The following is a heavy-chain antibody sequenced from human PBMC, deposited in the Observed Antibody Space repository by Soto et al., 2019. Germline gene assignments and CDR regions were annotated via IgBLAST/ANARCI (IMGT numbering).Heavy chain of an antibody. CDR2: ISSSGDSA. D-gene: IGHD4-17*01. J-gene: IGHJ3*02. Sequence: LRLSCAASGFIFSTYAMNWVRQAPGKGLEWVSAISSSGDSAYYAESVRGRFTISRDNSINTLYLQMRSLRPEDTAVYYCAHPRGYGVFDAVDIWGQGTMVTVSS. V-gene: IGHV3-23*01. CDR1: GFIFSTYA. CDR3: AHPRGYGVFDAVDI.